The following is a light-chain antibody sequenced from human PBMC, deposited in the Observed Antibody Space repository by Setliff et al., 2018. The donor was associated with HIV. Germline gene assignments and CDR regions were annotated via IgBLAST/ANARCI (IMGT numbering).Light chain of an antibody. V-gene: IGLV3-21*04. CDR3: QVWDSSSDHPWV. CDR2: YDS. Sequence: YELTQPPSVSVAPGKTARITCGGNNIGSKSVHWYQQKPGQAPVLVIYYDSDRPSGIPERFSGSNSGNTATLTISRVEAGDEADYYCQVWDSSSDHPWVFGTGTKVTVL. CDR1: NIGSKS. J-gene: IGLJ1*01.